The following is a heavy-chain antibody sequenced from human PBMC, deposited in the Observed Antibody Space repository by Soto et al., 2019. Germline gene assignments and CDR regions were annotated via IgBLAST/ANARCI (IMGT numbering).Heavy chain of an antibody. Sequence: GGSLRLSCAASGFTVSSNYMSWVRQAPGKGLEWVSVIYSGGSTYYADSVKGRFTISRDNSKNTLYLQMNSLRAEDTAVYYCARVTSDYYGMDVWGQGTTVTVSS. J-gene: IGHJ6*02. CDR1: GFTVSSNY. CDR3: ARVTSDYYGMDV. CDR2: IYSGGST. D-gene: IGHD4-4*01. V-gene: IGHV3-66*01.